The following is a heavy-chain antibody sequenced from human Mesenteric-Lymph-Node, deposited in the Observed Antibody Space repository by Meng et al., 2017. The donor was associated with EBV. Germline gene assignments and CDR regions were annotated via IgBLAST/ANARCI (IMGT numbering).Heavy chain of an antibody. CDR1: GFNFNDYD. V-gene: IGHV3-11*01. J-gene: IGHJ4*02. Sequence: QVQRVGSGGGLVKPGGSLRLSCVASGFNFNDYDMSWIRQAPGKGWEWIAYISSSGSSIFYSDSVKGRFTISRDNAKTSLYLQMNSLRAEDTAVYYCAKPYDDSGYYYDFWGQGTLVTVSS. CDR2: ISSSGSSI. CDR3: AKPYDDSGYYYDF. D-gene: IGHD3-22*01.